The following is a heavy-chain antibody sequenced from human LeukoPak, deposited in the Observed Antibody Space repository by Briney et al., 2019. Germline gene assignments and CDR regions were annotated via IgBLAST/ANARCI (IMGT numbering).Heavy chain of an antibody. CDR3: ARVHPITMIVVDAFDI. D-gene: IGHD3-22*01. V-gene: IGHV1-46*01. CDR2: INPSGGST. Sequence: GASVKVSCKASGYTFTSYYMHWVRQAPGQGLEWMGIINPSGGSTSYAQKFQGRVTMTRDTSTSTVYMELSSLRSEDTAVYYCARVHPITMIVVDAFDIWGQGTTVTVSS. J-gene: IGHJ3*02. CDR1: GYTFTSYY.